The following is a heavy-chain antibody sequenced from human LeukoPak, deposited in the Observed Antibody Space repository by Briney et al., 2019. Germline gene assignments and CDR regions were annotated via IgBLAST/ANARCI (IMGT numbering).Heavy chain of an antibody. CDR3: ARLVGWYSSSRRASPYAFDI. CDR1: GGSISSCDYH. Sequence: SETLSLTCTVSGGSISSCDYHWSWIRQHPGKGLVWIGYTFYSGSTYYNPSLKSRVTISVDTSKNQFSLKLSSVTAADTAVYYCARLVGWYSSSRRASPYAFDIWGQGTMVTVSS. V-gene: IGHV4-30-4*08. J-gene: IGHJ3*02. CDR2: TFYSGST. D-gene: IGHD6-13*01.